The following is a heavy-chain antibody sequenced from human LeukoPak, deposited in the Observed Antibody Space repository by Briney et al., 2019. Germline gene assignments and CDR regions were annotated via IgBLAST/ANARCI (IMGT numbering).Heavy chain of an antibody. CDR3: ARGDWLLYGMDV. D-gene: IGHD3-9*01. J-gene: IGHJ6*02. CDR2: MNPNSGNT. CDR1: GYTFTNYD. V-gene: IGHV1-8*01. Sequence: ASVKVSFKASGYTFTNYDINWVRQATGQGLEWMGWMNPNSGNTGYAQKFQGRVTMTRNTSISTAYMELSSLRSEDTAVYYCARGDWLLYGMDVWGQGTTVTVSS.